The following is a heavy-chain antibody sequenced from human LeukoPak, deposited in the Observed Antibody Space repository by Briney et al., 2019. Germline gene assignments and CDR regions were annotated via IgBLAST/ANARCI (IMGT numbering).Heavy chain of an antibody. CDR3: ARGVVTAPQTFDY. J-gene: IGHJ4*02. V-gene: IGHV4-59*01. CDR2: IYYSGST. Sequence: SETLSLTCTVSGDSINGFYWSWIRQPPGTGLEWIGYIYYSGSTNYNPSLKSRVTISVDTSKNQFSLKLSSVTAADTAVYYCARGVVTAPQTFDYWGQGTLVTVSS. CDR1: GDSINGFY. D-gene: IGHD2-21*02.